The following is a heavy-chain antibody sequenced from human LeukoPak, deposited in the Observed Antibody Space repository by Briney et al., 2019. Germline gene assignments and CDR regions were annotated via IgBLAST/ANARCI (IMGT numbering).Heavy chain of an antibody. CDR2: IYTSGST. CDR3: ARHPIYDFWSGDDY. Sequence: SETLSLTCTVSGGSISSYYWSWNRQPAGKGLEWIGRIYTSGSTNYNPSLKSRVTISVDTSKNQFSLKLSSVTAADTAVYYCARHPIYDFWSGDDYWGQGTLVTVSS. V-gene: IGHV4-4*07. CDR1: GGSISSYY. D-gene: IGHD3-3*01. J-gene: IGHJ4*02.